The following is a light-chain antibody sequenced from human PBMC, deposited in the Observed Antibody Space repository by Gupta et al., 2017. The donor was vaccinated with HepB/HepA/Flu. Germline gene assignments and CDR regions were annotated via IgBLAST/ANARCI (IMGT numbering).Light chain of an antibody. V-gene: IGKV1-5*03. CDR2: KAS. CDR3: QQYNSYMCS. J-gene: IGKJ2*04. Sequence: DFQMTNSPSTLSASLGGRVTITSRASQSISSWLAWYQQKPGKAPKLLIYKASSLESGVPSRFSGSGSGTEFTLTISSLQPDDFATYYCQQYNSYMCSFGQGTKLEIK. CDR1: QSISSW.